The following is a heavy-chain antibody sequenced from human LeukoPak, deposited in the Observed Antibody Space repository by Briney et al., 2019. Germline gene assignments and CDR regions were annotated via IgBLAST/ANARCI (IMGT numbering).Heavy chain of an antibody. V-gene: IGHV3-20*04. Sequence: PGGSLRLTCAASVFTFDDYGMSWVRQAPGKGLEWVSGITWNGGSTGYADSVKGRFTISRDNAKNSLYLQMNSLRAEDSALYYCARGIDDGNNWFDPWGQGTLVTVSS. CDR2: ITWNGGST. CDR1: VFTFDDYG. CDR3: ARGIDDGNNWFDP. J-gene: IGHJ5*02. D-gene: IGHD1-1*01.